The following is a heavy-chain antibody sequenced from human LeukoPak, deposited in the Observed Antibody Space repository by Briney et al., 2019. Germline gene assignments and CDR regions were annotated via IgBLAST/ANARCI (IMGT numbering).Heavy chain of an antibody. CDR3: ARGVVIAPQTFDY. CDR1: GESISGFY. D-gene: IGHD2-21*01. J-gene: IGHJ4*02. Sequence: SETLSLTCTVSGESISGFYLTWIRQPPGKGREWIGYIYYSGSTNYNPALKSRGTISVATPKTQFSLQPSSVTAADAAVYHCARGVVIAPQTFDYWGQGTLVTVSS. CDR2: IYYSGST. V-gene: IGHV4-59*01.